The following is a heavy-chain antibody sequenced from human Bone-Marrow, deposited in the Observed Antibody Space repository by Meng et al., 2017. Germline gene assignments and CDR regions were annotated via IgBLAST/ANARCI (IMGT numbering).Heavy chain of an antibody. Sequence: QVRLVPAAAEVKRPGASVPLCVKASGYTFNSYGISWVRQAPGKGLEWMGWISDYNGNTNYAPKLKGRVTMTTDTSTSTAYMELRSLRSDDTAVYYCVKEWELGSFDYWGQGTLVTVSS. CDR2: ISDYNGNT. CDR3: VKEWELGSFDY. CDR1: GYTFNSYG. D-gene: IGHD1-26*01. V-gene: IGHV1-18*01. J-gene: IGHJ4*02.